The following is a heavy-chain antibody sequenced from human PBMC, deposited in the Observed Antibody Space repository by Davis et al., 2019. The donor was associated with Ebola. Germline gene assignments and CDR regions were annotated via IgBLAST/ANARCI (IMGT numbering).Heavy chain of an antibody. Sequence: GGSLSLSCAASGFTVSSNYMSWVRQAPGTGLEWVSVIYSGGSTYYADSVKGRFTISRDNSKNTLYLQMNSLRAEDTAVYYCARGRGYFDYWGQGTLVTVSS. V-gene: IGHV3-53*01. CDR1: GFTVSSNY. CDR3: ARGRGYFDY. D-gene: IGHD3-10*01. J-gene: IGHJ4*02. CDR2: IYSGGST.